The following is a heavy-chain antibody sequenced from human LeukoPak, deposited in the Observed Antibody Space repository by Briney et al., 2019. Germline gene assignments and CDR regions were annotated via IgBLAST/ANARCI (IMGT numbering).Heavy chain of an antibody. CDR2: IYYSGST. CDR1: GGSISIGGYY. J-gene: IGHJ4*02. V-gene: IGHV4-31*03. CDR3: ARDAMRGYYFDY. Sequence: SGTLSLTCTVSGGSISIGGYYWSCIRQHPGRGLEWSGYIYYSGSTDYNPSLKSRVTISVDTSKNQFSLKLSSVTAADTAVYYCARDAMRGYYFDYWGQGTLVTVSS. D-gene: IGHD2-2*01.